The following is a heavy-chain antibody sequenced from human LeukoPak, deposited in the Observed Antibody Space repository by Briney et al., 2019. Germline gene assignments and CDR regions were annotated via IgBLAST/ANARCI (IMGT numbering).Heavy chain of an antibody. CDR3: AGLDYYYMDV. Sequence: SETLSLTCTVSGGSISSYYWSWIRQPPGKGLEWIGYTHYSGSPSYSPSLKSRVTISVDTSKNQFSLKLSSVTAADTAVYYCAGLDYYYMDVGGKGTTVTVSS. J-gene: IGHJ6*03. CDR2: THYSGSP. CDR1: GGSISSYY. V-gene: IGHV4-59*12.